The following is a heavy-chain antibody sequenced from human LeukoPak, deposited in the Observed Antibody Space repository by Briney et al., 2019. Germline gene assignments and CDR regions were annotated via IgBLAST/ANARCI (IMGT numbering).Heavy chain of an antibody. Sequence: PEGSLRLSCAASGFTFTSYALHWARQAPGKGLEWVALISYDGSNKYYADSVKGRFTISRDNSKNTLYLQMNSLRAEDTAVYYCARERLGWGFDYWGQGTLVTVSS. CDR2: ISYDGSNK. CDR1: GFTFTSYA. J-gene: IGHJ4*02. CDR3: ARERLGWGFDY. D-gene: IGHD6-19*01. V-gene: IGHV3-30-3*01.